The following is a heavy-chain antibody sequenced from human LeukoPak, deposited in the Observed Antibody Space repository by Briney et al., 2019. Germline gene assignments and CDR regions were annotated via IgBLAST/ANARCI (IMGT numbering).Heavy chain of an antibody. CDR2: IWFDGSNK. V-gene: IGHV3-33*01. J-gene: IGHJ4*02. CDR1: GFTFSAYG. CDR3: ASAAGPFDN. D-gene: IGHD6-13*01. Sequence: AXSGFTFSAYGXXWVRQAPGKGLEWVAVIWFDGSNKYYADSVKGRFTISRDNSKNTLYLQMNSLRAEDTAVYYCASAAGPFDNWGQGTLVTVSS.